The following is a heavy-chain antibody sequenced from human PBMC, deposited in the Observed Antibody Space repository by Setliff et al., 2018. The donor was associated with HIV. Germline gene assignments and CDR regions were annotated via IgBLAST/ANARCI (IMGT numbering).Heavy chain of an antibody. J-gene: IGHJ4*02. CDR2: IYTSGSS. D-gene: IGHD4-17*01. V-gene: IGHV4-4*07. CDR1: GGSINSYH. Sequence: SETLSLTCSVSGGSINSYHWSWIRQPAGKGLEWIGHIYTSGSSTYNPSLKSRVTISRDTSKNQFSLKLSSVTAADTAVYYCARAPTVVTLLDYWGQGTLVTVSS. CDR3: ARAPTVVTLLDY.